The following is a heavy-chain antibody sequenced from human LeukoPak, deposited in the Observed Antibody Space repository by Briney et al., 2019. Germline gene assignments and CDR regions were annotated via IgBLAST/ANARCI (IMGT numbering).Heavy chain of an antibody. Sequence: ASVKVSCKTSGHSMNTFGITWVRQAPGQGLEWIGWMSSDNGNTNYADKFQGRVSITRDTSRTTAYMELRSLRSDDTAVYFCANVAKGRYFFYYMDVWGAGTTVTVFS. V-gene: IGHV1-18*01. D-gene: IGHD5-12*01. CDR3: ANVAKGRYFFYYMDV. CDR2: MSSDNGNT. J-gene: IGHJ6*03. CDR1: GHSMNTFG.